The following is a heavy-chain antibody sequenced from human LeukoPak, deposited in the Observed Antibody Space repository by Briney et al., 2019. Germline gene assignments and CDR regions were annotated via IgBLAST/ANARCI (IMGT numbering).Heavy chain of an antibody. CDR3: ARGRYCSADICSGGDAFDI. D-gene: IGHD2-15*01. CDR2: IYTRGST. Sequence: SETLSLTCTVSGGSINNYYWSWIRQPAGKGLEWIGRIYTRGSTNYNPSLKSRGTMSVDTSKNQFSLKLSSVTPPDTAVYYCARGRYCSADICSGGDAFDIWGQGTMVSVSS. V-gene: IGHV4-4*07. J-gene: IGHJ3*02. CDR1: GGSINNYY.